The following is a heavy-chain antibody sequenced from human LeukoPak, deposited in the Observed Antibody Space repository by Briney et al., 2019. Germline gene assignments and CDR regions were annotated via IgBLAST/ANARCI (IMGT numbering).Heavy chain of an antibody. V-gene: IGHV3-7*01. CDR1: GFTLSNYW. CDR3: ARHSASGSYYTYNFDY. J-gene: IGHJ4*02. D-gene: IGHD3-10*01. Sequence: GGSLRLSCAASGFTLSNYWMSWVRQAPGKGLEWVANINQDGSQTYYVDSLKGRFTISRDNVKGSLYLQMNSLRAEDTAVFYCARHSASGSYYTYNFDYWGQGTQVTVSS. CDR2: INQDGSQT.